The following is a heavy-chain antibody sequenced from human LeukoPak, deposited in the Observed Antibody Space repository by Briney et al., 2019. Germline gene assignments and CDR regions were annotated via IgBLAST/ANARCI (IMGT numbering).Heavy chain of an antibody. Sequence: SETLSLTCAVCGGSFSGYYWSWLRHPPGKGLEWIGEINHSGTTNYNPSLTSRVTISVDTSKNQFSLKLSSVTAADTAVYYCARGGDSSGYYLLDAFDIWGQGTMVTVSS. V-gene: IGHV4-34*01. J-gene: IGHJ3*02. CDR2: INHSGTT. CDR1: GGSFSGYY. CDR3: ARGGDSSGYYLLDAFDI. D-gene: IGHD3-22*01.